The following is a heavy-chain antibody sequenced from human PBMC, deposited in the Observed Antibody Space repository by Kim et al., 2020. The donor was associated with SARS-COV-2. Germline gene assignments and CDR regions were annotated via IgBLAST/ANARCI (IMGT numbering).Heavy chain of an antibody. D-gene: IGHD7-27*01. Sequence: SETLSLTCTVSGGSISSSSYYWGWIRQPPGKGLEWIGSIYYSGSTYYNPSLKSRVTISVDTSKNQFSLKLSSVTAADTAVYYCARQLGTNWFDPWGQGTLVTVSS. V-gene: IGHV4-39*01. CDR2: IYYSGST. CDR1: GGSISSSSYY. J-gene: IGHJ5*02. CDR3: ARQLGTNWFDP.